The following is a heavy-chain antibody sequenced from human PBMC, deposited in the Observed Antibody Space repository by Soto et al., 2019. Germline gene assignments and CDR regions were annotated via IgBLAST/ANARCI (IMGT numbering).Heavy chain of an antibody. CDR3: ARAVLVPAATPTFDY. D-gene: IGHD2-2*01. CDR2: ISYDGSNK. CDR1: GFTFSSYA. J-gene: IGHJ4*02. Sequence: QVQLVESGGGVVQPGRSLRLSCAASGFTFSSYAMHWVRQAPGKGLEWVAVISYDGSNKYYADSVKGRFTISRDNSKNTLYLQMNSLRAADTAVYYCARAVLVPAATPTFDYWGQGTLVTVSS. V-gene: IGHV3-30-3*01.